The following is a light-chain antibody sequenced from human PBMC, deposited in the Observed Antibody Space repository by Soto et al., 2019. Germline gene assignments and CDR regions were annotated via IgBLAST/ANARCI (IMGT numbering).Light chain of an antibody. CDR3: QQYDSYPLT. Sequence: AIQLTQSPSSLSASVGDRVTITCRASQGISSALAWYQQKPGKPPNLLIYDASTLESGVPSRFSGSGSGTDYALTISSLQPEDFAPYWCQQYDSYPLTFGGGTKVEIK. CDR1: QGISSA. V-gene: IGKV1-13*02. CDR2: DAS. J-gene: IGKJ4*01.